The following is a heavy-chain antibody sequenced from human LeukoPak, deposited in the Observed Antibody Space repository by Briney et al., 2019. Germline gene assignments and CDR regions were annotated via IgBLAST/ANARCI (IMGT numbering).Heavy chain of an antibody. V-gene: IGHV4-34*01. CDR3: ARGKIVVVVAAPAFDI. CDR2: VDHSGST. CDR1: GGSFSGYY. J-gene: IGHJ3*02. D-gene: IGHD2-15*01. Sequence: SETLSLTCAVYGGSFSGYYWSWNRQPPGKGLEWIGEVDHSGSTNYNPSLKSRVTISVDTSKNQFSLKLSSVTAADTAVYYCARGKIVVVVAAPAFDIWGQGTMVTVSS.